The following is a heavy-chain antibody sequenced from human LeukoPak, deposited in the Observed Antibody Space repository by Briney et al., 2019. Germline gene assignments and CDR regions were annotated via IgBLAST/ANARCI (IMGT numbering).Heavy chain of an antibody. D-gene: IGHD4-11*01. J-gene: IGHJ4*02. V-gene: IGHV3-74*01. CDR3: ARSNHGCHDY. CDR2: NGRST. CDR1: GFTFSSYW. Sequence: GGSLRLSCAASGFTFSSYWMHWVRQAPGKGLVWVSRNGRSTPYADSVKGRFTISRDNAKNTLYLQMNSLRAEDTAVYYCARSNHGCHDYWGQGTLVTVSS.